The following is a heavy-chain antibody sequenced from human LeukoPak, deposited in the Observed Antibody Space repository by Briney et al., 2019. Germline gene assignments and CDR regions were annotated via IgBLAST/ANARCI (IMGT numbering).Heavy chain of an antibody. V-gene: IGHV4-38-2*02. CDR3: ARSKIVFDY. J-gene: IGHJ4*02. D-gene: IGHD2-21*01. Sequence: SETLSLTCTVSGYSISSGYYWGWIRQPPGKGLEWIGSIYHSGSTYYNPSLKSRVTISVDTSKNQFSLKLSSVTAADTAVYYCARSKIVFDYWGQGTLVTVSS. CDR2: IYHSGST. CDR1: GYSISSGYY.